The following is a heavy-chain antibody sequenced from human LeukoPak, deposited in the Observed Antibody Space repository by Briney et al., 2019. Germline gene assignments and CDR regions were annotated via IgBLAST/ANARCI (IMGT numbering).Heavy chain of an antibody. CDR3: AIDPNWGTHS. V-gene: IGHV3-7*03. D-gene: IGHD7-27*01. CDR1: GFTFSNYW. Sequence: PGGSLRLSCAASGFTFSNYWMGWVRQAPGKRPEWVANMNIDGSEKYYADSVKGRFTISRDNSKNALYLQMNSLRVEDTAVYYCAIDPNWGTHSWGQGVLVTVSS. CDR2: MNIDGSEK. J-gene: IGHJ4*02.